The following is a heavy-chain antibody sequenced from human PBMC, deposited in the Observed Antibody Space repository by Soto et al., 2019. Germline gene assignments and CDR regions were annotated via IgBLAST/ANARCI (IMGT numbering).Heavy chain of an antibody. CDR1: GDXVSSTSAC. J-gene: IGHJ4*02. CDR3: ARGPWRLYP. V-gene: IGHV6-1*01. Sequence: PXQXLSLTRANSGDXVSSTSACWNCIRQSPSRGLEGLGRTYYRSKWYSYYSPSVKSGITIKTDTSKNQLSLELNSVTTEDTAAYYCARGPWRLYPGGQGILVTAPQ. CDR2: TYYRSKWYS.